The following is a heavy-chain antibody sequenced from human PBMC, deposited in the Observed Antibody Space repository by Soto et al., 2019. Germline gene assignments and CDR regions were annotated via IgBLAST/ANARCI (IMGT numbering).Heavy chain of an antibody. CDR3: ARLSSFGAARTFNYYYYGMDV. CDR2: IYYSGST. V-gene: IGHV4-39*02. J-gene: IGHJ6*02. D-gene: IGHD6-6*01. CDR1: GGSISSSSYY. Sequence: SETLSLTCTVSGGSISSSSYYWGWIRQPPGKGLEWIGSIYYSGSTYYNPSLKSRVTISIDTSKNTFSLKRSSVNAADTAVYYCARLSSFGAARTFNYYYYGMDVWGQGTTVTVSS.